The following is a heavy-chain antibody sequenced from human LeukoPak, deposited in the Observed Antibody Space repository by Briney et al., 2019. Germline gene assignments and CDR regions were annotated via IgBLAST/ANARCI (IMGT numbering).Heavy chain of an antibody. J-gene: IGHJ4*02. V-gene: IGHV3-48*01. CDR3: AKDLERHCSGGSCYSFDY. Sequence: GGSLRLSCAASGFTFSSYTMNWVRQPPGKGLEWVSNIGTSSTTIYYADSVKGRFTISRDNSKNTLYLQMNSLRAEDTAVYYCAKDLERHCSGGSCYSFDYWGQGTLVTVSS. D-gene: IGHD2-15*01. CDR1: GFTFSSYT. CDR2: IGTSSTTI.